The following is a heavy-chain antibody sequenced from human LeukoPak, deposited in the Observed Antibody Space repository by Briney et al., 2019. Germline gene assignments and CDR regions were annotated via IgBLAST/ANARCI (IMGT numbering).Heavy chain of an antibody. D-gene: IGHD1-26*01. V-gene: IGHV3-48*02. Sequence: GGSLRLSCAASGFTFSSYSMNWVRQAPGKGLEWVSYISSSSSTIFYADSVKGRFTISRDNAKNSLYLQMHSLRDEDTAVYYCARDRGSYFDYWGQGTLVTVSS. CDR2: ISSSSSTI. CDR3: ARDRGSYFDY. J-gene: IGHJ4*02. CDR1: GFTFSSYS.